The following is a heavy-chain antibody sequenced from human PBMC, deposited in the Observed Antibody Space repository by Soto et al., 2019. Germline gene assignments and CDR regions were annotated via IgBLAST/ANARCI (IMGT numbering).Heavy chain of an antibody. V-gene: IGHV1-69*13. J-gene: IGHJ6*02. CDR3: ASKRKRITIFGVARAHGMDV. CDR2: IIPIFGTA. Sequence: SVKVSCKASGGTFSSYAISWVRQAPGQGLEWMGGIIPIFGTANYAQKFQGRVTITADESTSTAYMELSSLRSEDTAVYYCASKRKRITIFGVARAHGMDVWGQGTTVTVSS. CDR1: GGTFSSYA. D-gene: IGHD3-3*01.